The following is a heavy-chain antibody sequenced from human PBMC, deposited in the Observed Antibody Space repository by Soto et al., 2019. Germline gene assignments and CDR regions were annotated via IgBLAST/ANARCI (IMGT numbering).Heavy chain of an antibody. CDR2: INAGNGNT. D-gene: IGHD2-15*01. V-gene: IGHV1-3*01. CDR1: GYTFNTYG. CDR3: ARGVAPYYFDY. Sequence: ASVKVSCKASGYTFNTYGFSWVRQAPGQRLEWMGWINAGNGNTKYSQKFQGRVTITRDTSASTAYMELSSLRSEDTAVYYCARGVAPYYFDYWGQGTLVTVS. J-gene: IGHJ4*02.